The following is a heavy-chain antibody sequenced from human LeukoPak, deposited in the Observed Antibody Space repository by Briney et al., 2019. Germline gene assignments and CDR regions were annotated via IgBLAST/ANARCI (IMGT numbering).Heavy chain of an antibody. CDR2: FYHSGST. CDR3: ARGSLWSGYSNWFDP. V-gene: IGHV4-38-2*02. CDR1: GYSISSGYY. D-gene: IGHD3-3*01. Sequence: SETLSLTCTVSGYSISSGYYWGWIRQPPGKGLEWIGSFYHSGSTYYNPSLKSRVTISVDTSKNQFSLKLSSVTAADTAVYYCARGSLWSGYSNWFDPWGQGTLVTVSS. J-gene: IGHJ5*02.